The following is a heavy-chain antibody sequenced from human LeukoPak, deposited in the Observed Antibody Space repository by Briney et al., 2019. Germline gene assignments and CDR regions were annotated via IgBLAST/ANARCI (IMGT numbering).Heavy chain of an antibody. CDR3: ARGDSGSCYFDY. CDR2: ISSSGSTI. V-gene: IGHV3-48*03. J-gene: IGHJ4*01. CDR1: GFTFSSYE. Sequence: RGSRWLSCAASGFTFSSYEMNWVSQAPGKGLEWVSYISSSGSTIYYADSVKSRFTISRDNVKNSLHPQMNSLRAEDTAVYYCARGDSGSCYFDYWHHGTNVTVTS. D-gene: IGHD1-26*01.